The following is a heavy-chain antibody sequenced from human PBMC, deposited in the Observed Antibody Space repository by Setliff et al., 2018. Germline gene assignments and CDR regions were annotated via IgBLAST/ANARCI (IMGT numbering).Heavy chain of an antibody. CDR3: ARLALTGYDSSGYYYALEYYYYMDV. Sequence: PGGSLRLSCAASGFTISSSAMSWVRQAPGKGLEWVAYINVNVDSTYYADSVKGRVYISRDDAKGTVYLQMNRLRAEGTAVYYCARLALTGYDSSGYYYALEYYYYMDVWGKGTTVTVSS. D-gene: IGHD3-22*01. CDR1: GFTISSSA. CDR2: INVNVDST. V-gene: IGHV3-48*01. J-gene: IGHJ6*03.